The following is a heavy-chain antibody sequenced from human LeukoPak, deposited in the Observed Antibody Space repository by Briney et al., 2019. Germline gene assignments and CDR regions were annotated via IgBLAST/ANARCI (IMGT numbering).Heavy chain of an antibody. CDR2: ISSSGSTI. J-gene: IGHJ4*02. CDR1: GFTISDDY. V-gene: IGHV3-11*01. D-gene: IGHD5-12*01. CDR3: ARDPGRGGYED. Sequence: SLTLTCAASGFTISDDYMTWIRQAPGKGLDWVSYISSSGSTIYYADSVKGRFTISRDNAKNSLYLQMNSLRADDTAVYYCARDPGRGGYEDWGQGTLVTVSS.